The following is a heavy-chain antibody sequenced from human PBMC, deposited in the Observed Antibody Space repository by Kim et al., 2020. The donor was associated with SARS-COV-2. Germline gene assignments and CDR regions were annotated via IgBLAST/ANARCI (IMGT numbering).Heavy chain of an antibody. CDR2: INHSGST. D-gene: IGHD3-22*01. Sequence: SETLSLTCAVYGGSFSGYYWSWIRQPPGKGLEWIGEINHSGSTNYNPSLKSRVTISVDTSKNQFSLKLSSVTAADTAVYYCARRTGRDSSGYSINYYYGMDVWGQGTTVTVSS. J-gene: IGHJ6*02. V-gene: IGHV4-34*01. CDR1: GGSFSGYY. CDR3: ARRTGRDSSGYSINYYYGMDV.